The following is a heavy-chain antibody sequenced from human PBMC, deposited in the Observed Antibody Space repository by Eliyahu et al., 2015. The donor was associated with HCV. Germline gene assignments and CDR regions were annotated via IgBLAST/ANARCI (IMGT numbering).Heavy chain of an antibody. J-gene: IGHJ6*02. Sequence: QVQLVQSGAEVKKPGASVKVSCKASGYTFTSYGISWVRQAPGQGLEWMGWISAYNGNTNYAQKLQGRVTMTTDTSTSTAYMELRSLRSDDTAVYYCARDTLPRFFDIVVVPAAINYYYYGMDVWGQGTTVTVSS. CDR2: ISAYNGNT. V-gene: IGHV1-18*01. CDR3: ARDTLPRFFDIVVVPAAINYYYYGMDV. D-gene: IGHD2-2*01. CDR1: GYTFTSYG.